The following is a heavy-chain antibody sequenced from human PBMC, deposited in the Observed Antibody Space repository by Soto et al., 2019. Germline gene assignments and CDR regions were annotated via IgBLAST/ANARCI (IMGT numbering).Heavy chain of an antibody. J-gene: IGHJ6*03. CDR2: IYYSGST. Sequence: SETLSLTCTVSDDSISIYYWSWIRQPPGKGLEWIGYIYYSGSTNYNPSLKSRVTMSADTSKNQFSLRLSSVTAADSAVYYCARVTRSGGTSHDHYYVDVWGKGTTVTVSS. V-gene: IGHV4-59*01. CDR1: DDSISIYY. D-gene: IGHD2-15*01. CDR3: ARVTRSGGTSHDHYYVDV.